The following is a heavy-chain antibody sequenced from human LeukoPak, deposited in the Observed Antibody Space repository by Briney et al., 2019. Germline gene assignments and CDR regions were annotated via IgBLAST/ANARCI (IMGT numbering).Heavy chain of an antibody. CDR3: ARDWQLPGAFDI. CDR1: GFTFSTSS. Sequence: GGSLILSCAASGFTFSTSSMNWVRQAPGKGLEWVSSISSYSTYMYYGDSVRGRFTISRDNAKNSLYLQMNSLTAEDTAVYYCARDWQLPGAFDIWGRGTMVTVSS. D-gene: IGHD1-1*01. CDR2: ISSYSTYM. V-gene: IGHV3-21*01. J-gene: IGHJ3*02.